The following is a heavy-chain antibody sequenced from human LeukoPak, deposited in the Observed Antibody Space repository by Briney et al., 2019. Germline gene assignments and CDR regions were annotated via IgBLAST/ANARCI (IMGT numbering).Heavy chain of an antibody. D-gene: IGHD1-26*01. Sequence: GGSPRLSCAASKFAFSSYAMSWVRQAPGRGLEWVSAISGGGGNTYYADSVKGRFTISRDNSKNTLYLQMNSLRAEDTAVYYCGKNRYSGSLSPFDIWGQGTMVTVSS. J-gene: IGHJ3*02. CDR1: KFAFSSYA. CDR2: ISGGGGNT. CDR3: GKNRYSGSLSPFDI. V-gene: IGHV3-23*01.